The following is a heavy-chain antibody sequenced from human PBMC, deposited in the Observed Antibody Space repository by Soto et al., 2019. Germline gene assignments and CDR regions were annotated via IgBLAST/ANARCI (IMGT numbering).Heavy chain of an antibody. CDR2: INPFDGST. D-gene: IGHD3-3*01. CDR1: GYIFTSYY. CDR3: ATPYYDFWSGYYRDYYYYGMDV. Sequence: ASVKVSCKASGYIFTSYYIHWVRQAPGQGLEWMGWINPFDGSTSYAQKFQGRVTMTRDTSTSTVYMELSSLRSEDTAVYYCATPYYDFWSGYYRDYYYYGMDVWGQGTTVTVSS. V-gene: IGHV1-46*01. J-gene: IGHJ6*02.